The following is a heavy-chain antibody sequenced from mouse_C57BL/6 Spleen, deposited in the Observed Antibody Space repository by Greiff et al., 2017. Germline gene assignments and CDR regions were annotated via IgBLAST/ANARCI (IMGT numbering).Heavy chain of an antibody. V-gene: IGHV5-9-1*02. Sequence: EVMLVESGAGLVKPGGSLKLSCAASGFTFSSYAMSWVRQTPEKRLEWVAYISSGGDYIYYADTVKGRVTISRDNARNTLYLQMSRLKSEDTAMYYCTRGVGSRAWFAYWGQGILVTVSA. CDR3: TRGVGSRAWFAY. J-gene: IGHJ3*01. CDR2: ISSGGDYI. D-gene: IGHD1-1*01. CDR1: GFTFSSYA.